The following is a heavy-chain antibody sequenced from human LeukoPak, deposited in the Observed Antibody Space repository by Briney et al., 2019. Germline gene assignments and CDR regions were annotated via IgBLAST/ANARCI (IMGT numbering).Heavy chain of an antibody. D-gene: IGHD4-17*01. CDR3: ATTGHDYGDYIDY. CDR1: GYTLTELS. CDR2: FDPEDGET. V-gene: IGHV1-24*01. J-gene: IGHJ4*02. Sequence: GASVKVSCKVSGYTLTELSMHWVRQAPGKGLEWMGGFDPEDGETFYAQKFQGRVTMTEDTSTDTAYMELSSLRSEDTAVYYCATTGHDYGDYIDYWGQGTLVTVSS.